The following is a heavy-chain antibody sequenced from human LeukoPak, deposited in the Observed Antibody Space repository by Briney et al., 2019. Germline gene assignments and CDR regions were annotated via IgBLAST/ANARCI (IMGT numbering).Heavy chain of an antibody. Sequence: PGGSLRLSCAASGFTFSSYSMNWVRQAPGKGLEWVSSISSSSSYIYYADSVKGRFTISRDNAKNSLYLQINSLRAEDTAVYYCARVVDSHYYYYMDVWGKGTTVTVSS. D-gene: IGHD1-26*01. V-gene: IGHV3-21*01. CDR2: ISSSSSYI. CDR1: GFTFSSYS. CDR3: ARVVDSHYYYYMDV. J-gene: IGHJ6*03.